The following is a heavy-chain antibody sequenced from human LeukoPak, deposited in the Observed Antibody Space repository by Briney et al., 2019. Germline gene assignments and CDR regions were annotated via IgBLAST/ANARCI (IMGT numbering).Heavy chain of an antibody. Sequence: QAGGSLRLSCAASGFTFRSYWMSWLRQAPGKGLEWVANIKGDGSEKYYVDSVKGRFTISRDNAKSSLYLQMNSLRAEDTAVYYCARPGYYDTSHYWHDCWGQGTLVTVSS. CDR2: IKGDGSEK. CDR3: ARPGYYDTSHYWHDC. D-gene: IGHD3-22*01. V-gene: IGHV3-7*01. CDR1: GFTFRSYW. J-gene: IGHJ4*02.